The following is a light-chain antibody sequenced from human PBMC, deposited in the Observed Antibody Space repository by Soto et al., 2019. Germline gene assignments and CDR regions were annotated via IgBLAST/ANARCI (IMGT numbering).Light chain of an antibody. Sequence: SVLTQSPGTLSLSPWERATLSCRSIQSVSNNYLAWYQQKPGQAPMLLIYGASNRATGIPYRFSGSGSGTDFTLTVSRLEPEDSAVYYCQQYGSSPTWTFGQGTKV. CDR2: GAS. CDR1: QSVSNNY. V-gene: IGKV3-20*01. CDR3: QQYGSSPTWT. J-gene: IGKJ1*01.